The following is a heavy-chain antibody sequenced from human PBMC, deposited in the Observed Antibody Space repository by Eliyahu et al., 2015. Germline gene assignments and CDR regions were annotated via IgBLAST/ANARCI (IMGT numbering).Heavy chain of an antibody. D-gene: IGHD1-26*01. CDR3: AKGGAXSLDY. V-gene: IGHV3-74*01. CDR1: GFTFSNYW. CDR2: TNTDGSSP. J-gene: IGHJ4*02. Sequence: EVQLVESEGGLVQPGGSLRXSXAASGFTFSNYWMHWVRQAPGKGLVWVSRTNTDGSSPSYADSVKGRFTISRDNAKNTLYLQMNSLRADDTAVYYCAKGGAXSLDYWGQGTLVTVSS.